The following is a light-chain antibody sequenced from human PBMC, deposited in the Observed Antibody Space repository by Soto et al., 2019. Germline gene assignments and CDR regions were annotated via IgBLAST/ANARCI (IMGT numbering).Light chain of an antibody. CDR2: DAS. J-gene: IGKJ2*01. CDR3: QQRSNWPPT. CDR1: QSVSSY. V-gene: IGKV3-11*01. Sequence: EIVLTQSPATLSLSPGERATLSCRASQSVSSYLAWYQQKPGQAPRLLIYDASNRATGIPARFSGSGSGTDFTLTIISLEPEEFAVYYCQQRSNWPPTFGQGTKLEIK.